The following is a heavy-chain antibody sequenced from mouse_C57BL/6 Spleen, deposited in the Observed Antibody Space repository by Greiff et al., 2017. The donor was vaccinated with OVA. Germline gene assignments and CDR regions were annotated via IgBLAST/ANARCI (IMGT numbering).Heavy chain of an antibody. CDR2: ISYDGST. D-gene: IGHD2-5*01. CDR3: ARERGYSNYGWFAY. CDR1: GYSITSGYY. V-gene: IGHV3-6*01. Sequence: EVKLQESGPGLVKPSQSLSLTCSVTGYSITSGYYWNWIRQFPGNKLEWMGYISYDGSTNYNPTFKNRISITRDTSKNQFFLKLKSVTTEDTATDYCARERGYSNYGWFAYWGQGTLVTVSA. J-gene: IGHJ3*01.